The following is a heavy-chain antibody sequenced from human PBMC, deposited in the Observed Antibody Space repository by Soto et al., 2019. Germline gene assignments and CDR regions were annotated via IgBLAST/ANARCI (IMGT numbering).Heavy chain of an antibody. V-gene: IGHV1-69*13. D-gene: IGHD6-25*01. CDR1: GGTFSSYA. Sequence: SVKVSCKASGGTFSSYAISWVRQAPGQGLEWMGGIIPIFGTANYAQKFQGRVTITADESTSTAYMELSSLRSEDTAVYYCARRNLAEDYYFDYWGQGTLVTVSS. J-gene: IGHJ4*02. CDR3: ARRNLAEDYYFDY. CDR2: IIPIFGTA.